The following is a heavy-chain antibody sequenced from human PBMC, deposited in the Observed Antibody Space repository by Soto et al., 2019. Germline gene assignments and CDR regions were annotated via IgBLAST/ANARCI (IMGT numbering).Heavy chain of an antibody. J-gene: IGHJ3*02. V-gene: IGHV1-3*01. Sequence: ASVKVSCKASGYTFTSYAMHWVRQAPGQRLEWMGWINAGNGNTKYSQKFQGRVTITRDTSASTAYMELSSLRSEDTAVYYCARDGPPYYDRSGYYDDAFDIGGQGTMVTVSS. CDR3: ARDGPPYYDRSGYYDDAFDI. CDR2: INAGNGNT. D-gene: IGHD3-22*01. CDR1: GYTFTSYA.